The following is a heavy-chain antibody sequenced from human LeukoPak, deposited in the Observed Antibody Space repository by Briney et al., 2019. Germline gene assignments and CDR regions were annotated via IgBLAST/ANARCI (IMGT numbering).Heavy chain of an antibody. V-gene: IGHV4-59*01. D-gene: IGHD2/OR15-2a*01. CDR1: GGSISSYY. Sequence: SETLSLTCTVSGGSISSYYWSWIRQPPGKGLEWIGYIYYSGSTNYNPSLKSRVTISVDTSKNQFSLKLSSVTAADTAVYYCARIGPSRYYYYYYMDVWGKGTTVTVSS. CDR2: IYYSGST. J-gene: IGHJ6*03. CDR3: ARIGPSRYYYYYYMDV.